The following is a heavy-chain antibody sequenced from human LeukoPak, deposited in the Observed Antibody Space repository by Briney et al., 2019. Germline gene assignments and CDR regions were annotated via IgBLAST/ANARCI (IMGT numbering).Heavy chain of an antibody. CDR1: GGTFSSYA. D-gene: IGHD3-22*01. J-gene: IGHJ4*02. V-gene: IGHV1-69*05. CDR2: IIPIFGTA. CDR3: ARDRETYYYDSSGYYNGGLFDY. Sequence: SAKVSCKASGGTFSSYAISWVRQAPGQGLEWMGRIIPIFGTANYAQKFQGRVTITTDESTSTAYMELSSLRSEDTAVYYGARDRETYYYDSSGYYNGGLFDYWGQGTLVTVSS.